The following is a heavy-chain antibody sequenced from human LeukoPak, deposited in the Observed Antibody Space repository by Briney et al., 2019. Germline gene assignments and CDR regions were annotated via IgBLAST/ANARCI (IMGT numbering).Heavy chain of an antibody. CDR1: GGSFSHYY. J-gene: IGHJ4*02. Sequence: KTSETLSLTCAIYGGSFSHYYWSWIRQSPGKGLEWVGEIHPSGITSFNPSLESRVSISKDTSKNQFSLKLTSVTAADTAVCSRGSDESKTGDYWGQGTLVTVSS. CDR3: GSDESKTGDY. V-gene: IGHV4-34*01. D-gene: IGHD6-25*01. CDR2: IHPSGIT.